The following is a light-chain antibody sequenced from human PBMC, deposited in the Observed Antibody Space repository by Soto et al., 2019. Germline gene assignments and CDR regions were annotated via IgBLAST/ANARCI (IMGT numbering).Light chain of an antibody. CDR1: NSNIGAGFG. V-gene: IGLV1-40*01. Sequence: QSVLTQPPSVSGAPGQRVTISCTGSNSNIGAGFGVQWYQQFPRTAPRLLIYSNTNRPSGVPDRFSASKSGTSASLAITGLRAEDEADYYCQSFDINVLALIFGVWTKLTVL. CDR3: QSFDINVLALI. CDR2: SNT. J-gene: IGLJ2*01.